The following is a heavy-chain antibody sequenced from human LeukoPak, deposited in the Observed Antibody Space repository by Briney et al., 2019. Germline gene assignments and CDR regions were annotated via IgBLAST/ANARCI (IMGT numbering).Heavy chain of an antibody. CDR1: GFSFSSYS. D-gene: IGHD3-22*01. J-gene: IGHJ4*02. CDR3: ARLRDSSGYYYHYFDY. V-gene: IGHV3-21*01. Sequence: GGSLRLSCAASGFSFSSYSMNWVRQAPGKGLEWVSSISSSPAYIYYADSVKGRFTISRDNAKSSLYLQMNSLRAEDTAVYYCARLRDSSGYYYHYFDYWGQGTLVTVSS. CDR2: ISSSPAYI.